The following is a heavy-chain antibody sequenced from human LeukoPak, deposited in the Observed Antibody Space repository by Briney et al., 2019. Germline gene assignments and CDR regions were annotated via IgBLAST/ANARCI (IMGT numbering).Heavy chain of an antibody. V-gene: IGHV1-46*01. J-gene: IGHJ4*02. CDR3: ARDQEVAAAGMNFDY. D-gene: IGHD6-13*01. CDR2: INPSGGST. Sequence: GASVKVSCKASGYTFTSYYMHWVRQAPGQGLEWMGIINPSGGSTSYAQKFQGRVTMTRDTSTSTVYMELSSLRSEDTAVYYCARDQEVAAAGMNFDYWGQGTLVTVSS. CDR1: GYTFTSYY.